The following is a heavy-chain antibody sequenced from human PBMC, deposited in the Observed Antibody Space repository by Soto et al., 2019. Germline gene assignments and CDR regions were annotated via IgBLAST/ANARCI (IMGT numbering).Heavy chain of an antibody. J-gene: IGHJ4*02. V-gene: IGHV4-31*03. CDR1: GDSVSNRGFF. CDR3: ARTTGGYYSDH. CDR2: LYSRGNT. Sequence: QVQLQESGPGLVKPSQTLSLSCSVSGDSVSNRGFFWSWIRQHPEKGLEWMGFLYSRGNTNYHPSLRSRDTISRDSANIQFALKLTSVTAADTAIYHCARTTGGYYSDHWGPGTLVTVS. D-gene: IGHD1-26*01.